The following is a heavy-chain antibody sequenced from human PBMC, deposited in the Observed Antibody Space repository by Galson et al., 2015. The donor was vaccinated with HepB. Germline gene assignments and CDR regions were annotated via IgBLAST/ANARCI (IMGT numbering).Heavy chain of an antibody. V-gene: IGHV3-9*01. D-gene: IGHD6-19*01. CDR2: IGWNSNSI. CDR1: GFTFDNYY. J-gene: IGHJ2*01. Sequence: SLRLSCAASGFTFDNYYMYWVRQVPGKGLEWVSGIGWNSNSIAYADSVKGRFTISRDNAKKSLYLQMNSLTTEDTALYYCVKDSNIAVAGAIDWYFGLWGRGTLVTVSS. CDR3: VKDSNIAVAGAIDWYFGL.